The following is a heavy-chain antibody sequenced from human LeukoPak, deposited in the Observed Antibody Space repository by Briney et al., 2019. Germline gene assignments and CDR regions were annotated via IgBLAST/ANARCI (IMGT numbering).Heavy chain of an antibody. D-gene: IGHD1-26*01. Sequence: ASVKVSCKASGGTFSSYAISWVRQAPGQGLEWMGRIIPILGIANYAQKFQGRVTITTDKSTNTAYMELSSLRSEATAVYHCARDGDSGSYYIASQIAWGQGTLVTVSS. CDR3: ARDGDSGSYYIASQIA. CDR1: GGTFSSYA. J-gene: IGHJ5*02. CDR2: IIPILGIA. V-gene: IGHV1-69*04.